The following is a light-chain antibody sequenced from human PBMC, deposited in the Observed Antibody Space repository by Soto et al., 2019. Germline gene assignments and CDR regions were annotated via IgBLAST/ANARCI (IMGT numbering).Light chain of an antibody. CDR2: KAS. V-gene: IGKV1-5*03. Sequence: DIQMTQSPSTMSASVGDRVTITCRASQSISSWLAWYQQKPGKAHKLLIYKASSVESGVPSRFSGSGSGTEFTLTISRLQPDDFANYYCQQYNSFPTFGQGTKVEIK. CDR3: QQYNSFPT. CDR1: QSISSW. J-gene: IGKJ1*01.